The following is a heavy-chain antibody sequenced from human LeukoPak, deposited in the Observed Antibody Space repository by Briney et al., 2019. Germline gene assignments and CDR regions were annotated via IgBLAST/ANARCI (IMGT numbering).Heavy chain of an antibody. Sequence: SETLSPTCTVSGGSISSGSYYWSWIRQPPGKGLEWIGYIYYSGSTNYNPSLKSRVTISVDTSKNQFSLKLSSVTAADTAVYYCTSGSYSFYYMDVWGKGTTVTVSS. CDR3: TSGSYSFYYMDV. J-gene: IGHJ6*03. D-gene: IGHD1-26*01. CDR2: IYYSGST. V-gene: IGHV4-61*01. CDR1: GGSISSGSYY.